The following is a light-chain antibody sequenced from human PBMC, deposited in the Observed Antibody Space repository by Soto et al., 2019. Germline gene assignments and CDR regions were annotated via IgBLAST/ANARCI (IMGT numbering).Light chain of an antibody. CDR3: QQYGSSPVT. J-gene: IGKJ5*01. CDR2: GAS. CDR1: QSVSSN. V-gene: IGKV3-15*01. Sequence: EIVMTQSPATLSVSPGEGATLSCRASQSVSSNLAWYQQKPGQAPRLLIYGASTRATGIPARFNGGGSGTEFTLTISSLQSEDFAVYYCQQYGSSPVTFGQGTRLEIK.